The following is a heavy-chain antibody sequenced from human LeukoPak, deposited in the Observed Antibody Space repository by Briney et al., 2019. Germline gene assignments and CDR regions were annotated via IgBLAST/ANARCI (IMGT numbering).Heavy chain of an antibody. CDR2: ISSSSSHI. J-gene: IGHJ6*02. V-gene: IGHV3-21*01. Sequence: KPGGSLRLSCAASGFTFSSYSMNWVRQAPGKGLEWVSSISSSSSHIYYADSVKGRFTISRDNAKNSLYLQMNSLRAEDTAVYYCARDPVGGYYDFWSGSPSVYGMDVWGQGTTVTVSS. D-gene: IGHD3-3*01. CDR3: ARDPVGGYYDFWSGSPSVYGMDV. CDR1: GFTFSSYS.